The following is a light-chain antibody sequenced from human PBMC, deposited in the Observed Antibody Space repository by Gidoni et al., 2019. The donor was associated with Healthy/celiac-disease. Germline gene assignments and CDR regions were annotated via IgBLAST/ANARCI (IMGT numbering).Light chain of an antibody. V-gene: IGKV2-28*01. CDR2: LGS. CDR3: MQALQTPPT. Sequence: DLVMTQSPLSLPVTPGGPASISCRSSQSLLHSNGYNYLDWYLQKPGQSPQLLIYLGSNRASGVPDRFSGSGSGTDFTLKISRVEAEDVGVYYCMQALQTPPTFGQGTKLEIK. CDR1: QSLLHSNGYNY. J-gene: IGKJ2*01.